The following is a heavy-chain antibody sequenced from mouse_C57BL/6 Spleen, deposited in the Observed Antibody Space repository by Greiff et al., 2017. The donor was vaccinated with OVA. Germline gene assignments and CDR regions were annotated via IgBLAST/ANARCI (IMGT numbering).Heavy chain of an antibody. CDR2: IYPGDGDT. D-gene: IGHD2-1*01. CDR3: ARGGNLDY. V-gene: IGHV1-82*01. J-gene: IGHJ2*01. Sequence: VKLMESGPELVKPGASVKISCKASGYAFSSSWMNWVKQRPGKGLEWIGRIYPGDGDTNYNGKFKGKATLTADKSSSTAYMQLSSLTSEDSAVYFCARGGNLDYWGQGTTLTVSS. CDR1: GYAFSSSW.